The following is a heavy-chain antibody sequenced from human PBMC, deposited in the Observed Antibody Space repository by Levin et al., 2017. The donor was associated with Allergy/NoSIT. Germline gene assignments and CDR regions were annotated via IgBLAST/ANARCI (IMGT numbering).Heavy chain of an antibody. D-gene: IGHD2-21*02. V-gene: IGHV3-72*01. Sequence: GESLKISCAASGFSFSDHYMDWVRQAPGKGLEWVGRIRKKVNSYTTEYAASVKGRFTISRDDSKNSLYLQMNSLKIEDTAVYFCTRASCGGNCYAGAYWGQGALVTVSS. CDR1: GFSFSDHY. J-gene: IGHJ4*02. CDR3: TRASCGGNCYAGAY. CDR2: IRKKVNSYTT.